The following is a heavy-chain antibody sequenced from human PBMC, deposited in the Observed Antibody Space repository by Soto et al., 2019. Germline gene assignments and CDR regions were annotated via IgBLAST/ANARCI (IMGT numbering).Heavy chain of an antibody. CDR1: GGSISSSNW. D-gene: IGHD3-10*01. CDR2: IYHSGST. Sequence: PSETLSLTCAVSGGSISSSNWWSWVRQPPGKGLEWIGEIYHSGSTNYNPSLKSRVTISVDKSKNQFSLKLSSVTAADTAVYYCARGLLLWFGETEKHYYYYYGMDVWGQGTTVTVSS. J-gene: IGHJ6*02. CDR3: ARGLLLWFGETEKHYYYYYGMDV. V-gene: IGHV4-4*02.